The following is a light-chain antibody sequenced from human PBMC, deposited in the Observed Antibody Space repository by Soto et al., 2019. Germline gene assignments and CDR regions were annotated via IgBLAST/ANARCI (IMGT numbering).Light chain of an antibody. CDR1: QSVSHN. Sequence: EIVMTQSPATLSVSPGEGATLSCRASQSVSHNLAWYQQKPGQAPRLLIYGASTRATGIPTRFSGSGSGTEFTLTISSLQSEDLAVYYREQYNSWPPLYTFGQGTKLEIK. V-gene: IGKV3-15*01. CDR2: GAS. CDR3: EQYNSWPPLYT. J-gene: IGKJ2*01.